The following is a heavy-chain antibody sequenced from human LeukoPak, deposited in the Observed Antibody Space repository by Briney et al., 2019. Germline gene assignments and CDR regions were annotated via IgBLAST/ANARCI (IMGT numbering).Heavy chain of an antibody. CDR1: GDSVSSNSAG. Sequence: SQTLSLTCAISGDSVSSNSAGWNWIRLSPSRGLEWLGRTYYRSKWYNDYAVSVESRITINPDTSKNQFSLQLNFVTPEDTAVYYCARWAAGHGMDVWGQGTTVTVS. CDR3: ARWAAGHGMDV. CDR2: TYYRSKWYN. D-gene: IGHD6-13*01. V-gene: IGHV6-1*01. J-gene: IGHJ6*02.